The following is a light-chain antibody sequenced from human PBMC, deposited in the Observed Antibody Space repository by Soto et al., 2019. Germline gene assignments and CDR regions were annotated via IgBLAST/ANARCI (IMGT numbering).Light chain of an antibody. J-gene: IGLJ1*01. V-gene: IGLV2-14*01. CDR2: DVS. Sequence: QSVLTQPASVSGSPGQSITISCTGTSSDVGGYNYVSWYQQHPGKAPKLMIYDVSNRPSGVSNRFSGSKSGNTASLTISGLQAEDEADYYCSSYTSSSILYVFGTGTKVNV. CDR3: SSYTSSSILYV. CDR1: SSDVGGYNY.